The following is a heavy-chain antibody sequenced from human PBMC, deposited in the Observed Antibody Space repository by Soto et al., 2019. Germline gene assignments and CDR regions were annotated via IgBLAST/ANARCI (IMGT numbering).Heavy chain of an antibody. V-gene: IGHV1-69*01. D-gene: IGHD2-15*01. Sequence: QVQLVQSGAEVKKPGSSVKVSCKASGGTFSSYAISWVRQAPGQGLEWMGGIIPIFGTANYAQKFQGRVTITADESTSTAYMELCSLRSEDTAVYYCASAVGYCSGGSCPTPYYFDYWGQGTLVTVSS. CDR3: ASAVGYCSGGSCPTPYYFDY. CDR2: IIPIFGTA. J-gene: IGHJ4*02. CDR1: GGTFSSYA.